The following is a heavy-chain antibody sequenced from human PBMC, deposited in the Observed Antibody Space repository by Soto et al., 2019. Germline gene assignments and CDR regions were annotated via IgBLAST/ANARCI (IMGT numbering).Heavy chain of an antibody. Sequence: GGYLRLSCAASGFTFSTYAMHWVRQAPCNVLEWVAVISYDGSNKYYSDSVKGRFTISRDNSKNTLYLQMNSLRAEDMAGYYCARDGSLGWIQLGLLGNFDYWGQGTLVTVSS. CDR2: ISYDGSNK. CDR1: GFTFSTYA. CDR3: ARDGSLGWIQLGLLGNFDY. V-gene: IGHV3-30-3*01. J-gene: IGHJ4*02. D-gene: IGHD5-18*01.